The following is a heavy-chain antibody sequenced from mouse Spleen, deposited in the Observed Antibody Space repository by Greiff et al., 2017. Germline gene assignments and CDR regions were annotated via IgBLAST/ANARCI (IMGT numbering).Heavy chain of an antibody. CDR2: INPSTGGT. V-gene: IGHV1-42*01. J-gene: IGHJ2*01. CDR1: GYSFTGYY. Sequence: VQLKESGPELVKPGASVKISCKASGYSFTGYYMNWVKQSPEKSLEWIGEINPSTGGTTYNQKFKAKATLTVDKSSSTAYMQLKSLTSEDSAVYYCAEGNYFDYWGQGTTLTVSS. CDR3: AEGNYFDY.